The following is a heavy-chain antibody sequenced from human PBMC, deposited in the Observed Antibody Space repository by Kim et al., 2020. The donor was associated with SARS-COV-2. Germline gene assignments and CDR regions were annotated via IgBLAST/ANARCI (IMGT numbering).Heavy chain of an antibody. J-gene: IGHJ3*02. CDR1: GGTFSSYA. Sequence: SVKVSCKASGGTFSSYAISWVRQAPGQGLEWMGRIIPILGIANYAQKFQGRVTITADKSTSTAYMELSSLRPEDTAVYYCARDSGSLETGTTWGDAFDIWGQGTMVTVSS. D-gene: IGHD1-1*01. V-gene: IGHV1-69*04. CDR3: ARDSGSLETGTTWGDAFDI. CDR2: IIPILGIA.